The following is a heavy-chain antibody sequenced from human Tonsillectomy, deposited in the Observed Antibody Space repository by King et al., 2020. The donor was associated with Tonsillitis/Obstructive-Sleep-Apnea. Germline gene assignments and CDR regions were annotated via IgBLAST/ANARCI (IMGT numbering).Heavy chain of an antibody. Sequence: QLVQSGAEVKKPGESLKISCKGSGYTFTSQWIGWVRQMPGKGLEWMGMIYPGDSDTRYSPSFQGQVTITADESISTAYLRWSSLQASEPAMYYCARHGASWPPPDFWGQGSLVTVSS. CDR1: GYTFTSQW. CDR2: IYPGDSDT. J-gene: IGHJ4*02. CDR3: ARHGASWPPPDF. D-gene: IGHD1-26*01. V-gene: IGHV5-51*01.